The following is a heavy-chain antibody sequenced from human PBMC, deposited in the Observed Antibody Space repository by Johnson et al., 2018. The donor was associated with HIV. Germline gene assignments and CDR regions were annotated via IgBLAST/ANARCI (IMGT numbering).Heavy chain of an antibody. J-gene: IGHJ3*02. Sequence: QVQLVESGGGVVQPGRSLRLSCAASGFTFSSYAMHWVRQAPGKGLEWVAVISYDGSNRYYADSVKGRFTISRDNSKNTLYLQINNLEAEDTAVYYCASSPQQPYGTGNAFEIWGQGTMVTVSS. CDR1: GFTFSSYA. D-gene: IGHD3-10*01. CDR3: ASSPQQPYGTGNAFEI. CDR2: ISYDGSNR. V-gene: IGHV3-30-3*01.